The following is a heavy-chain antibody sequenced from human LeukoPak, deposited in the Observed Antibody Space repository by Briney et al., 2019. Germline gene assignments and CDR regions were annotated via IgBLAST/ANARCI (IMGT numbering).Heavy chain of an antibody. D-gene: IGHD6-19*01. CDR2: IYYSGST. J-gene: IGHJ4*02. CDR3: ARAGSGWSHFDY. Sequence: PSETLSLTCTVSGGSISSYYWTWIRQRPRQGLEWMGYIYYSGSTNYNPSLKSRVTISVDTSKNQFSLKLSSVTAADTAVYYCARAGSGWSHFDYWGQGTLVTVSS. V-gene: IGHV4-59*01. CDR1: GGSISSYY.